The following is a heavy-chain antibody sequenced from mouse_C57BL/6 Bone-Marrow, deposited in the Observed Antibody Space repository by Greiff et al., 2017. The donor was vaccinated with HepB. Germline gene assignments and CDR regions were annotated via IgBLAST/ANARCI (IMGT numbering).Heavy chain of an antibody. CDR3: ARRYYFDY. V-gene: IGHV1-39*01. CDR1: GYSFTDYN. CDR2: LNPNYGTT. J-gene: IGHJ2*01. Sequence: EVQLQQSGPQLVKPGASVKISCKASGYSFTDYNMNWVKQSNGKSLEWIGVLNPNYGTTNYNQKFKGKTTLTVDQYSSTAYMQLNSLTSEDSAVYYCARRYYFDYWGQGTTLTVSS.